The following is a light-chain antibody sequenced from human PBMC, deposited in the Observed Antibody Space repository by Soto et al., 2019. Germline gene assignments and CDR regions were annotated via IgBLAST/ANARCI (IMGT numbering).Light chain of an antibody. CDR2: LNSDGSH. CDR3: QAWGTGIRV. Sequence: QPVLTQSPSASASLGASVKLTCTLSSGHSSYAIAWHQQQPEKGPRYLMKLNSDGSHSKGDGIPDRSSGYRSGAERYLTISRLRSEGEADYYGQAWGTGIRVFGGGTKLAV. CDR1: SGHSSYA. J-gene: IGLJ3*02. V-gene: IGLV4-69*01.